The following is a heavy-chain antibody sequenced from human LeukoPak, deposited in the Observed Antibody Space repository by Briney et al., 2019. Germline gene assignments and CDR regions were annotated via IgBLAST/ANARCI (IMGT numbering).Heavy chain of an antibody. CDR1: GGSISSSSYY. CDR2: IYYSGST. V-gene: IGHV4-39*01. J-gene: IGHJ5*02. CDR3: ARQDSSSWIRRWFDP. D-gene: IGHD6-13*01. Sequence: SETLSLTCTVSGGSISSSSYYWGRLRQPPGKGLEWIGSIYYSGSTYYNPSLKSRFTISVDTSKNQFSLKLSSVTAADTAVYYCARQDSSSWIRRWFDPWGQGTLVTVSS.